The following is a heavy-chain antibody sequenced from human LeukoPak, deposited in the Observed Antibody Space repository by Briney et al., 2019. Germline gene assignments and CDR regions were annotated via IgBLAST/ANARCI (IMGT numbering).Heavy chain of an antibody. Sequence: PSETLSLTCTVSGGSISSYCWSWIRQPPGKGLEWIGYIYYSGSTNYNPSLKSRVTISVDTSKNQFSLKLSSVTAADTAVYYCAGRPIAVAGRDYCGQGTLVTVSS. V-gene: IGHV4-59*01. J-gene: IGHJ4*02. D-gene: IGHD6-19*01. CDR3: AGRPIAVAGRDY. CDR1: GGSISSYC. CDR2: IYYSGST.